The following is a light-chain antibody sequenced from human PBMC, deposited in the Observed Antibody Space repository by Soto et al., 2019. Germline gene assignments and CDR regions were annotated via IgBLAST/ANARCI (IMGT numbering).Light chain of an antibody. CDR3: SSYTGRNTLSV. V-gene: IGLV2-14*01. J-gene: IGLJ2*01. Sequence: QSALTQPASVSGSPGQSITISCTGTSSDIGTYNYVSWYQQHPGKAPKLMIYEVFNRPSGVSIRFSGSKSGNTASLTISGLQPEDEADYYCSSYTGRNTLSVFGGGTKLTVL. CDR2: EVF. CDR1: SSDIGTYNY.